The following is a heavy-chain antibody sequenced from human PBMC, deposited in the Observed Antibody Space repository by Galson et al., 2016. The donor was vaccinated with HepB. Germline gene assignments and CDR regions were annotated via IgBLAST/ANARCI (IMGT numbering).Heavy chain of an antibody. D-gene: IGHD2-15*01. CDR1: GFTFSSYW. V-gene: IGHV3-74*01. CDR3: ARALGGSDDY. CDR2: INRDGSTT. Sequence: SLRLSCAASGFTFSSYWMHWVRQAPGKGLVWVSRINRDGSTTNYADSVKGRFTISRDNAKNTLYLQMNSLRAEDTAMYYCARALGGSDDYCGQGTLVTVSS. J-gene: IGHJ4*02.